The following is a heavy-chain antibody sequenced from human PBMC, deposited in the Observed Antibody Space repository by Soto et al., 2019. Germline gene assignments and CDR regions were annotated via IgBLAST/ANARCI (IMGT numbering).Heavy chain of an antibody. V-gene: IGHV4-4*07. J-gene: IGHJ5*02. CDR1: GHSISADY. CDR2: VDASGNT. CDR3: ARDVGGSVVPHWFDP. Sequence: QVQLQESGPGLVKASETLSLSCTVSGHSISADYWSWIRQPDGTRLEWIGRVDASGNTNYNPSLKSRVTMSVDTSKNQFFLKVRSVTAADTAMYFCARDVGGSVVPHWFDPWGQGALVTVSS. D-gene: IGHD3-22*01.